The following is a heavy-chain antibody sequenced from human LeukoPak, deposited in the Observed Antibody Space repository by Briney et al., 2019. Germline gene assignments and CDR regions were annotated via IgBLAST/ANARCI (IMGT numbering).Heavy chain of an antibody. Sequence: PSETLSLTCTVSGGSISSSSYYWGWIRQPPGKGLEWIGSIYYSGSTYYNPSLKSRVTISVDTSKNQFSLKLSSVTAADTAVYYCARLRRYYYMDVWGKGTTVTVSS. J-gene: IGHJ6*03. CDR2: IYYSGST. CDR3: ARLRRYYYMDV. CDR1: GGSISSSSYY. V-gene: IGHV4-39*01.